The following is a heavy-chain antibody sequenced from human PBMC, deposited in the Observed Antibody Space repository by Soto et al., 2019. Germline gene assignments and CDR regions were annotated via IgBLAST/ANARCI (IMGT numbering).Heavy chain of an antibody. V-gene: IGHV2-5*01. J-gene: IGHJ4*02. Sequence: SGPTLVNPTQTLTLTCTFSGFSLSTSGVGVGWIRQPPGKALEWLALIYWNDDKRYSPSLKSRLTITKDTSKNQVVLTMTNMDPVDTATYYCAHASYYYDSSGPDYWGQGALVTVSS. D-gene: IGHD3-22*01. CDR2: IYWNDDK. CDR1: GFSLSTSGVG. CDR3: AHASYYYDSSGPDY.